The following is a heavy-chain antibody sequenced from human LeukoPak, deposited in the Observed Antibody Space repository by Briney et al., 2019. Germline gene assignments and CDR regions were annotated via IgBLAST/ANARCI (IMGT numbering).Heavy chain of an antibody. V-gene: IGHV4-59*01. J-gene: IGHJ4*02. CDR2: IYYSGST. CDR3: ARDPGLLWFGELLPSNFDY. Sequence: SEILSLTCTVSGGSISSYYWSWIRQPPGKGLEWIGYIYYSGSTNYNPSLKSRVTISVDTSKNQFSLKLSSVTAADTAVYYCARDPGLLWFGELLPSNFDYWGQGTLVTVSS. D-gene: IGHD3-10*01. CDR1: GGSISSYY.